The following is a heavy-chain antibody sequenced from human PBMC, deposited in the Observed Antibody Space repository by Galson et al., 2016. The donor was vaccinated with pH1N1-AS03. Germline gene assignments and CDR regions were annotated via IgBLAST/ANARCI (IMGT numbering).Heavy chain of an antibody. CDR2: VIPIFGTG. J-gene: IGHJ6*02. D-gene: IGHD1-1*01. CDR3: ARGPDYWSDRFYYFGMDV. Sequence: SVKVSCKASGGTFRNYAISWVRQAPGQGLEWMGGVIPIFGTGNSAQNFQGRPTITADESTTTAYMELSSLTSDDTAVYYCARGPDYWSDRFYYFGMDVWGQGTTVTVSS. CDR1: GGTFRNYA. V-gene: IGHV1-69*13.